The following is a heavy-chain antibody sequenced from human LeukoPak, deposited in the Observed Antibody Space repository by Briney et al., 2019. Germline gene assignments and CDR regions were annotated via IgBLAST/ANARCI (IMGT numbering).Heavy chain of an antibody. V-gene: IGHV3-23*01. CDR1: GFTFSSYA. Sequence: RGSLRLSCAASGFTFSSYAMTWVRQAPGKGLEWVSDISGSGGTTYYADSVKGRFTISRDNSKNTLYLQLNSLRAEDTAVYYCAKGGCIAGGRCSSDYWGQGTLVTV. CDR3: AKGGCIAGGRCSSDY. CDR2: ISGSGGTT. D-gene: IGHD6-13*01. J-gene: IGHJ4*02.